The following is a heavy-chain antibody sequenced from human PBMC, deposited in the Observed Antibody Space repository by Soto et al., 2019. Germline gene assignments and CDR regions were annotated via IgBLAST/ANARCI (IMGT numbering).Heavy chain of an antibody. D-gene: IGHD2-8*01. CDR1: GFTFSNYA. Sequence: PGGSLRLSCAASGFTFSNYAMTWVRQAPGKGLEWVSSISDGGGTTNYADSVKGRFTISRDNPKKTVYLQMNSLRAEDTAVDYCANCAHCTSTPRHLHPFSGQGTFVIVS. V-gene: IGHV3-23*01. J-gene: IGHJ3*01. CDR2: ISDGGGTT. CDR3: ANCAHCTSTPRHLHPF.